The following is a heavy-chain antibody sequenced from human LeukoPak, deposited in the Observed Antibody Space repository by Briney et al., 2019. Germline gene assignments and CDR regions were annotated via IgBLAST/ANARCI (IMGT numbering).Heavy chain of an antibody. CDR3: TRDPILGAPDYFDY. D-gene: IGHD1-26*01. Sequence: GGSLRLSCAASGFTFSSYAMSWVRQAPGKGLEWVSAISGSGGGTYYADSVKGRFTISRDNSKNTLYLQMNNLREEDTAVYYCTRDPILGAPDYFDYWGQGTLVTVSS. CDR2: ISGSGGGT. J-gene: IGHJ4*02. CDR1: GFTFSSYA. V-gene: IGHV3-23*01.